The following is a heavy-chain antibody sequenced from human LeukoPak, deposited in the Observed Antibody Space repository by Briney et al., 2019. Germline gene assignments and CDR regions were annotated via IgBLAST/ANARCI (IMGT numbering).Heavy chain of an antibody. D-gene: IGHD3-10*01. CDR2: INEDGSTT. J-gene: IGHJ6*02. CDR1: GFTFSSNW. Sequence: GGSLRLSCAASGFTFSSNWMHWVRQAPGKGLVWVSRINEDGSTTNYADSVKGRFTISRDNSKNTLYLQMNSLRAEDTAVYYCAREPHGSGNYYYYYGMDVWGQGTTVTVSS. CDR3: AREPHGSGNYYYYYGMDV. V-gene: IGHV3-74*01.